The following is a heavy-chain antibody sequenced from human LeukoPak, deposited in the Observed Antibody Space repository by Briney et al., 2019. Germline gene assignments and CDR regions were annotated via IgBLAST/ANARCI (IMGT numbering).Heavy chain of an antibody. V-gene: IGHV3-48*01. J-gene: IGHJ4*02. CDR1: GFTFSDYN. CDR2: ISSSSSTI. CDR3: ARENFADLFDF. Sequence: GGSLRLSCAASGFTFSDYNMNWVRQAPGKGLECIAYISSSSSTIYYADSVKGRFTISRDNAKNSLFLHMNSLRAEDTALYYCARENFADLFDFWGQGALVTVSS. D-gene: IGHD1-7*01.